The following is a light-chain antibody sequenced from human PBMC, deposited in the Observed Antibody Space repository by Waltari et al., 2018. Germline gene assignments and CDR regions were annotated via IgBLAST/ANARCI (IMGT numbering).Light chain of an antibody. CDR3: QQYYSYPLT. CDR1: QDISNY. J-gene: IGKJ2*01. V-gene: IGKV1-8*01. Sequence: AIQMTQSPSSLSASTGDRVTITCQASQDISNYLEWYQQKPGKAPKLLIYAASNLQSGVPSRFSGSGSGTDFTLTISCLQSEDFATYYCQQYYSYPLTFGQGTKLEIK. CDR2: AAS.